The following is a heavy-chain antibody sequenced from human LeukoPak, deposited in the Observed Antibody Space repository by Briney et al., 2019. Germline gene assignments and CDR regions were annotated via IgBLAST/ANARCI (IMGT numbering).Heavy chain of an antibody. V-gene: IGHV1-2*02. CDR3: ARDWNRGGGGPFDI. CDR1: GYTFTGYY. Sequence: GASVKVSCKASGYTFTGYYMHWVRQAPGQGLEWMGWINPNSGGTNYAQKFQGRVTMTRDTSISTAYMELSRLRSDDTAVYYCARDWNRGGGGPFDIWGQGTMVTVSS. D-gene: IGHD3-16*01. CDR2: INPNSGGT. J-gene: IGHJ3*02.